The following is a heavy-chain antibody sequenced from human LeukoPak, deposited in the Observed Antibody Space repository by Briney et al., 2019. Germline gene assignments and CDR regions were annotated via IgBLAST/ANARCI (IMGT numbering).Heavy chain of an antibody. Sequence: SETLSLTCTVSGGSISSSSYYWGWIRQPPGRGLEWIGSVYYSGSTYYNPSLKSRVTISVDTSKNQFSLKLSSVTAADTAVYYCARHQYYYDSSGYRRPFDYWGQGTLVTVSS. D-gene: IGHD3-22*01. J-gene: IGHJ4*02. V-gene: IGHV4-39*01. CDR3: ARHQYYYDSSGYRRPFDY. CDR1: GGSISSSSYY. CDR2: VYYSGST.